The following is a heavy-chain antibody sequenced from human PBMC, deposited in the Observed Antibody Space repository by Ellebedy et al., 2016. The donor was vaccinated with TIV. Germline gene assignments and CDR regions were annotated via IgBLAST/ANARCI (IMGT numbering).Heavy chain of an antibody. CDR3: VRDGYNSFYYKYGLDV. J-gene: IGHJ6*02. Sequence: PGGSLRLSCAASGFTFSDYWMSWVRQAPGKGLEWVANIKQDGSEKWYVDSVRGRFSISRDNAGNSVYLQMNSLRDEDAAVYYCVRDGYNSFYYKYGLDVWGQGTTVTVSS. CDR2: IKQDGSEK. V-gene: IGHV3-7*01. D-gene: IGHD5-24*01. CDR1: GFTFSDYW.